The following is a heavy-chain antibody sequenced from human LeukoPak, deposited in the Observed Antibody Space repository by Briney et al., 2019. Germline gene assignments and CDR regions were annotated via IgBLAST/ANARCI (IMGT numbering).Heavy chain of an antibody. V-gene: IGHV3-74*01. J-gene: IGHJ6*02. CDR3: ARGVWRSYGLDV. CDR2: TSNDGSST. CDR1: GFTFGTYW. Sequence: GGSLRLSCAASGFTFGTYWMHWVRQAPGKGLVWLSRTSNDGSSTTYADSVKGRFTISRGNAKNTLYVQMDSLRAEDTAVYYCARGVWRSYGLDVWGQGTTVTVSS.